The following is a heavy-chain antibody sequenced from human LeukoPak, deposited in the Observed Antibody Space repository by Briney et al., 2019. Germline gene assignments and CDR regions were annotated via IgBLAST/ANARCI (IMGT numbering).Heavy chain of an antibody. Sequence: PGGSLRLSCAASGFTFSSYEMNWVRQAPGKGLEWVSYISSSGSTIYYADSVKGRFTISRDNAKNSLYLQMNSLRAEDTAVYYCAREPSSGSYLYGQYGMDVWGKGTTVTVSS. V-gene: IGHV3-48*03. D-gene: IGHD3-10*01. CDR1: GFTFSSYE. J-gene: IGHJ6*04. CDR2: ISSSGSTI. CDR3: AREPSSGSYLYGQYGMDV.